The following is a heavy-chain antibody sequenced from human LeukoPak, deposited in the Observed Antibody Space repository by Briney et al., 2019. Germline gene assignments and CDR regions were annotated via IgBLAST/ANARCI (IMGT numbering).Heavy chain of an antibody. J-gene: IGHJ6*02. D-gene: IGHD2-2*02. Sequence: GGSLRLSCAASGFTFSSYAMSWVRQAPGEGLEWVSAISGSGGSTYYADSVKGRFTISRDNSKNTLYLQMNSLRAEDTAVYYCAKAEIVVVPAAILHYCYYYGMDVWGQGTTVTVSS. V-gene: IGHV3-23*01. CDR3: AKAEIVVVPAAILHYCYYYGMDV. CDR1: GFTFSSYA. CDR2: ISGSGGST.